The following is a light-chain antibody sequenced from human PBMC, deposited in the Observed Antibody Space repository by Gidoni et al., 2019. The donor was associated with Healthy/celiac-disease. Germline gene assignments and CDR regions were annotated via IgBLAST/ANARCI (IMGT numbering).Light chain of an antibody. CDR2: GAS. CDR3: QQYGRSLLT. J-gene: IGKJ4*01. CDR1: QSVSSSY. V-gene: IGKV3-20*01. Sequence: EIVLTQSPGTLSLSPGERATLSCRASQSVSSSYLAWYQQKPGQAPRLLIYGASSRATGIPDMFSGSGSGTDFTLTIRRLEPEDFAVYYCQQYGRSLLTFGGGTKVEIK.